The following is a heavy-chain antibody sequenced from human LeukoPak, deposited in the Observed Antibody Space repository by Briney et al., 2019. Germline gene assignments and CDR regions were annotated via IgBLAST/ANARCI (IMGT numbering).Heavy chain of an antibody. CDR1: GFTFSSYS. CDR2: ISSSSSYT. D-gene: IGHD3-22*01. Sequence: GGSLRLSCAASGFTFSSYSMNWVRQAPGKGLEWVSSISSSSSYTYYADSVKGRFTISRDNAKNSLYLQMNSLRAEDTAVYYCARRRSSGYLDYWGQGTLVTVSS. J-gene: IGHJ4*02. V-gene: IGHV3-21*01. CDR3: ARRRSSGYLDY.